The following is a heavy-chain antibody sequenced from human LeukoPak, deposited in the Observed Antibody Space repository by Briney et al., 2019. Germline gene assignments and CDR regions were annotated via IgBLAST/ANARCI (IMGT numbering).Heavy chain of an antibody. CDR1: GGTFSSYA. D-gene: IGHD6-19*01. V-gene: IGHV1-69*06. CDR3: ARYQGIAVAGRPYYFDY. Sequence: GASVKVSCKASGGTFSSYAISWVRQAPGQGLEWMGGIIPIFGTANYAQKFQGRVTITADKSTSTAYMELSSLRSEDTAVYYCARYQGIAVAGRPYYFDYWGQGTLVTVSS. J-gene: IGHJ4*02. CDR2: IIPIFGTA.